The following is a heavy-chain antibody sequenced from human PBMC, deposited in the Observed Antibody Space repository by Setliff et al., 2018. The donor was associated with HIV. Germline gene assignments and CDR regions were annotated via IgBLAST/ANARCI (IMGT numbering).Heavy chain of an antibody. CDR2: INAGDDNT. V-gene: IGHV1-3*01. CDR3: ARGSCSGCYLSDY. Sequence: ASVKVSCKACGYNFSTNAIHWVRQAPGQRLEWMGYINAGDDNTGYAEKFQGRVTITRDTSANTAYMELSSLRSEDTAGYYCARGSCSGCYLSDYWGLGTLVTVSS. J-gene: IGHJ4*02. CDR1: GYNFSTNA. D-gene: IGHD6-19*01.